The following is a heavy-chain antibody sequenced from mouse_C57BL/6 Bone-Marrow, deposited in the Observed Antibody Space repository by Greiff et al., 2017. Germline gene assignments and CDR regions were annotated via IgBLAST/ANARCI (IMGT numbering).Heavy chain of an antibody. CDR1: GYTFTSYG. V-gene: IGHV1-81*01. CDR2: IYPRSGNT. D-gene: IGHD1-1*01. J-gene: IGHJ2*01. CDR3: ARPPLLRLYYFDY. Sequence: VQLQESGAELARPGASVKLPCKASGYTFTSYGISWVKQRTGQGLEWIGEIYPRSGNTYYNEKFKGKATLTADKSSSTAYMELRSLTSEDSAVYFCARPPLLRLYYFDYWGQGTTLTVSS.